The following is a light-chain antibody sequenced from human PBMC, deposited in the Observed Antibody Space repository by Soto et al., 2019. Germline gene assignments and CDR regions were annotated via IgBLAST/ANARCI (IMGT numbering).Light chain of an antibody. CDR2: AAS. CDR3: QKYNRAPLT. Sequence: DIQMTQSPSSLSASVGDRVTITCRASQDISNYLAWYQQKPGKVPKVLIYAASTLQAGVPARFSGIGSGTDFTLTISSLQSEDVAIYYCQKYNRAPLTFGGGTKVEIK. J-gene: IGKJ4*01. V-gene: IGKV1-27*01. CDR1: QDISNY.